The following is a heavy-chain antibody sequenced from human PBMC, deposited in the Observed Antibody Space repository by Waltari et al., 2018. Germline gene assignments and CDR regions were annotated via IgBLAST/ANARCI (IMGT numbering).Heavy chain of an antibody. CDR2: ISSSSSYI. CDR1: GFTFSSYS. J-gene: IGHJ2*01. D-gene: IGHD4-17*01. Sequence: EVQLVESGGGLVKPGGSLRLSCAASGFTFSSYSMNWVRQAPGKGLEWVSSISSSSSYIYYADSVKGRFTISRDNAKNSLYLQMNSLRAEDTAIYYCAKGKYDYGDTRSYWYFDLWGRGTLVTVSS. V-gene: IGHV3-21*04. CDR3: AKGKYDYGDTRSYWYFDL.